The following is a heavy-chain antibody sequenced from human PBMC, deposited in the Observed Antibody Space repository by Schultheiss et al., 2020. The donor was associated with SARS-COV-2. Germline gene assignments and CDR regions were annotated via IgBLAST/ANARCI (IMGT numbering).Heavy chain of an antibody. D-gene: IGHD3-10*01. J-gene: IGHJ4*02. CDR2: INHSGST. CDR3: ASGIPGYDPSGH. CDR1: GGSFSGYY. V-gene: IGHV4-34*01. Sequence: SETLSLTCAVYGGSFSGYYWSWIRQPPGKGLEWIGEINHSGSTNYNPSLKSRVTISVDTSKNQFSLKLSSVTAADTAVYYCASGIPGYDPSGHWGQGTLVTVSS.